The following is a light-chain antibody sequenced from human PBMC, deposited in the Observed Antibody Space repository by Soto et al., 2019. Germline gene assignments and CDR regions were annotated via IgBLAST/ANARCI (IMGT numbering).Light chain of an antibody. CDR2: GAS. J-gene: IGKJ4*01. Sequence: EIVMTQSPATLSVSPGERATLSCRASQSVSSNLAWSQQKPGQAPRLLIYGASTRATGIPARFSGSGSGTEFTLTISSLQSEDFAVYYCQQYNNWPALTFGGGTKVEI. CDR1: QSVSSN. V-gene: IGKV3-15*01. CDR3: QQYNNWPALT.